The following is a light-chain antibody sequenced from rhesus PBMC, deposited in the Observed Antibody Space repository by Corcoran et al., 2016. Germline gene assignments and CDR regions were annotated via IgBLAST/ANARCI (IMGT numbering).Light chain of an antibody. V-gene: IGKV1-21*01. Sequence: DIQMTQSPSPLSASVGDRVTITRRASQGISSWLAWYQQKPGKAPKLLNYMASSLQSGVPSRFSGGGAGTAFTLTISSLQPEDFAPYSCQQYNRAPYSFDQGTKVEIK. CDR1: QGISSW. CDR2: MAS. CDR3: QQYNRAPYS. J-gene: IGKJ2*01.